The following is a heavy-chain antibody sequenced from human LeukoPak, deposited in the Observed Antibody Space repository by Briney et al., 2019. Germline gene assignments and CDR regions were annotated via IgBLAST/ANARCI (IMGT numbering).Heavy chain of an antibody. CDR1: GFTFSSYG. CDR3: AKVGSDV. J-gene: IGHJ4*02. V-gene: IGHV3-30*18. CDR2: ISYDGSNK. D-gene: IGHD1-1*01. Sequence: GGSLRLSCAASGFTFSSYGMHWVRQAPGKGLEWVAVISYDGSNKYYADSVKGRFTISRDNSKNTLHLQMNSLRAEDTAVYYCAKVGSDVWGQGNLVTVSS.